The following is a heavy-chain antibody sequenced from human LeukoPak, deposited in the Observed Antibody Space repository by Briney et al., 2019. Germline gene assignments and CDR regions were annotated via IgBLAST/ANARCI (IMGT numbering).Heavy chain of an antibody. CDR2: ISAYNGNT. D-gene: IGHD2-2*02. V-gene: IGHV1-18*01. CDR1: GYTFTSYA. J-gene: IGHJ4*02. Sequence: ASVKVSCKASGYTFTSYAMHWVRQAPGQGLEWMGWISAYNGNTNYAQKLQGRVTMTTDTSTSTAYMELRSLRSDDTAVYYCARDGTIYCSSTSCYKGIDYWGQGTLVTVSS. CDR3: ARDGTIYCSSTSCYKGIDY.